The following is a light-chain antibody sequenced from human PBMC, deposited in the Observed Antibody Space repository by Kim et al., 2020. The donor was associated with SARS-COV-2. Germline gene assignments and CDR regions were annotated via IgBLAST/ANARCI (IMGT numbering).Light chain of an antibody. Sequence: GQRVTISCSGRYCNVGGNSVNWFHQIPGTAPKLLIYGNNQRPSGVPDRFSGSRSVTSASLAISGLQSDDEGNYYCSTWDARLNGVVFGGGTQLTVL. CDR1: YCNVGGNS. J-gene: IGLJ3*02. CDR3: STWDARLNGVV. CDR2: GNN. V-gene: IGLV1-44*01.